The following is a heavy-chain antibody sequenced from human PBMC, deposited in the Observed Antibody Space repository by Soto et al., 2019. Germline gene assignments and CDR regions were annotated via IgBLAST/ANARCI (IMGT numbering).Heavy chain of an antibody. CDR1: RVTMSDYF. CDR2: IYYSGST. J-gene: IGHJ3*02. V-gene: IGHV4-59*01. CDR3: ARVLCSGGSCYPDAFDI. D-gene: IGHD2-15*01. Sequence: SETLSLTCTVSRVTMSDYFWSWIRQPPGKGLEWIGYIYYSGSTNYNPSLKSRVTISVDTSKNQFSLKLSSVTAADTAVYYCARVLCSGGSCYPDAFDIWGQGTMVTVSS.